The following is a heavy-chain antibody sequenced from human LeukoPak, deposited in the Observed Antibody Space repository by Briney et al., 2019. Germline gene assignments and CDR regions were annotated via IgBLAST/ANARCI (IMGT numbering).Heavy chain of an antibody. CDR3: AKGDKYQLLPAYMDA. Sequence: GGSLRLSCSASGFIFYSYAMHWVRQAPGRGLEYVAAITSSGSSTFHANSVKGRFTISRDNSKNTLYLQMGSLRPEDMAVYYCAKGDKYQLLPAYMDAWGKGTTVTVSS. D-gene: IGHD2-2*01. J-gene: IGHJ6*03. CDR1: GFIFYSYA. V-gene: IGHV3-64*01. CDR2: ITSSGSST.